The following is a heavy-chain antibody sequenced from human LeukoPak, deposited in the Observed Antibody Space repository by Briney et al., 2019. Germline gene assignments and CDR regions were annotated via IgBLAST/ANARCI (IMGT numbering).Heavy chain of an antibody. Sequence: GGSLRLSCAASGFTFSSYAMHWVRQAPGKGLEWVAVISYDGSDKYYADSVKGRFTISRDNSKSTLYLQMNSLRAEDTAVYYCAKDSPHDYVWANYRLGWFFDYWGQGTLVTVSS. CDR2: ISYDGSDK. CDR3: AKDSPHDYVWANYRLGWFFDY. V-gene: IGHV3-30-3*01. D-gene: IGHD3-16*01. J-gene: IGHJ4*02. CDR1: GFTFSSYA.